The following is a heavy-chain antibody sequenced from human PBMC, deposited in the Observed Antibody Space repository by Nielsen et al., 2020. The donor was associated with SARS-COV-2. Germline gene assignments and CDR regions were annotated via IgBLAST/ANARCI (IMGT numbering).Heavy chain of an antibody. CDR1: GFTFHDYA. V-gene: IGHV3-43D*03. CDR3: AKGYSSSWSTFDY. D-gene: IGHD6-13*01. Sequence: GESLTISCAASGFTFHDYAMHWVRHAPGKGLEWVSLINWGAGSTYYADSVKGRFTISRDNRQNSLYLQMNSLRAEDTALYYCAKGYSSSWSTFDYWGRGTLVTVSS. J-gene: IGHJ4*02. CDR2: INWGAGST.